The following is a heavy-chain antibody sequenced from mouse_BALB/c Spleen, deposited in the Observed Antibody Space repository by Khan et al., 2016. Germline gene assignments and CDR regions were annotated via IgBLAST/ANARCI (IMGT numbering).Heavy chain of an antibody. V-gene: IGHV5-12-1*01. D-gene: IGHD2-14*01. J-gene: IGHJ3*01. CDR3: TPRYYNKYDEGFGY. CDR1: GFAFSNYD. CDR2: IINGGGTT. Sequence: EVELVESGGGLVKPGGSLKLSCAASGFAFSNYDMSWVRQTPGKRLEWVAYIINGGGTTYYPDTVKGRVTIPRDNAENTLYLQMSSLTSEGTAMSYYTPRYYNKYDEGFGYWGQGTLVTVSA.